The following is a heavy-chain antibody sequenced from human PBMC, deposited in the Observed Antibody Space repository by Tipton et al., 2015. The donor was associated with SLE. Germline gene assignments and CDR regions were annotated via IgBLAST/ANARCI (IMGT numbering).Heavy chain of an antibody. V-gene: IGHV4-34*09. J-gene: IGHJ4*02. CDR1: GGSFSGYH. CDR3: ARAVPTVVRVGYFDY. D-gene: IGHD4-23*01. Sequence: TLSLTCAVYGGSFSGYHWTWIRQPPGQGLEWIGEIADTGSPNYNTSLKSRVSISVDTSKNQFSLNLNSVTAAGTAIYYCARAVPTVVRVGYFDYWGQGTLITVSS. CDR2: IADTGSP.